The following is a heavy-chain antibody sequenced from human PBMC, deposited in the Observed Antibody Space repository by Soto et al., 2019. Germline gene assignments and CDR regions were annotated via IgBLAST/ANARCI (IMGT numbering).Heavy chain of an antibody. CDR3: ARDDDSTNYEDYYFHY. D-gene: IGHD2-8*01. CDR2: IFYSGST. V-gene: IGHV4-59*01. J-gene: IGHJ4*02. Sequence: SETLSLTCTVSGGSISTYYWSWIRQPPGKGLEWIGCIFYSGSTNYNHSLKSRLTISVDTSKNQFSRKLSSVTAADTAIYSCARDDDSTNYEDYYFHYWGQGALVNVSS. CDR1: GGSISTYY.